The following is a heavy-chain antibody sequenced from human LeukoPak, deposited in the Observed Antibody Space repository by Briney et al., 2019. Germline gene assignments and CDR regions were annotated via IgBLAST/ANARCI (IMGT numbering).Heavy chain of an antibody. CDR2: INAGNGDT. D-gene: IGHD3-22*01. Sequence: ASVKVSCKASGYTFTGHAMHWVRQAPGQRLEWMGWINAGNGDTKYSQKFQGRVTMTEDTSTDTAYMELSSLRSEDTAVYYCATERAHYYDSSGIGRYWGQGTLVTVSS. CDR3: ATERAHYYDSSGIGRY. CDR1: GYTFTGHA. J-gene: IGHJ4*02. V-gene: IGHV1-3*01.